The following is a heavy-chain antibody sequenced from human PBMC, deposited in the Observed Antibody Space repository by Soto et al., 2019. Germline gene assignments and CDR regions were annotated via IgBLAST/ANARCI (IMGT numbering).Heavy chain of an antibody. J-gene: IGHJ6*02. V-gene: IGHV1-18*04. CDR1: GYTFTSYG. D-gene: IGHD2-2*01. CDR2: ISAYNGNT. Sequence: ASVKVSCKASGYTFTSYGISWVRQAPGQGLEWMGWISAYNGNTNYAQKLQGRVTMTTDTSTSTAYMELRSLRSDDTAVYYCARGQLRRTHYYCCGMNVWGPGTTVAV. CDR3: ARGQLRRTHYYCCGMNV.